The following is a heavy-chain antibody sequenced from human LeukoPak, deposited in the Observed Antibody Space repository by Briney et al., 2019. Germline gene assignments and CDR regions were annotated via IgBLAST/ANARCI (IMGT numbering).Heavy chain of an antibody. V-gene: IGHV3-43*01. CDR2: IHWDGDDT. Sequence: GGSLGLSCAASGFTFDDYTMHWVRQAPGKGLEWVSLIHWDGDDTYYADSVEGRFTISRDNSKSSLYLQMNSLITEDTALYYCPKDMEDGSGSFDYWGQGTLVTVSS. D-gene: IGHD6-19*01. J-gene: IGHJ4*02. CDR1: GFTFDDYT. CDR3: PKDMEDGSGSFDY.